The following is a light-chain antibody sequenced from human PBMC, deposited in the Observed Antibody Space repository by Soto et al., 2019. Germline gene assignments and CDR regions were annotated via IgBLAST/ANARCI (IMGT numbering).Light chain of an antibody. CDR1: QSVSSSY. V-gene: IGKV3D-20*02. J-gene: IGKJ5*01. Sequence: EIVLTQSPGTLSLSPGERATLSCRASQSVSSSYLAWYQQKPGQAPRLLIYGASSRATGIPARFSGSGSGTDFTLTISSLEPEDFAVYYCQQRSNWPITLGQGTRLEIK. CDR2: GAS. CDR3: QQRSNWPIT.